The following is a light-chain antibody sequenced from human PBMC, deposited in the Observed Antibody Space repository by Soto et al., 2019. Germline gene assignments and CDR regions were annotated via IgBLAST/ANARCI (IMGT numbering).Light chain of an antibody. Sequence: QSVLTQPASVSGSPGQSITISCTGTSSDVGGYNYVSWYQQHPGKAPKLMIYEVSNRPSGVSNRFSGSKSGNTASLTISGRQGEDEADYYCSSYTSSSTLVGFGTGTKGTVL. J-gene: IGLJ1*01. CDR3: SSYTSSSTLVG. CDR2: EVS. CDR1: SSDVGGYNY. V-gene: IGLV2-14*01.